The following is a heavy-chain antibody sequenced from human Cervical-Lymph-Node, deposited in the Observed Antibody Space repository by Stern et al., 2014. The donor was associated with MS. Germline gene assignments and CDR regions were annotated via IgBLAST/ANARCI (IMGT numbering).Heavy chain of an antibody. CDR1: GFTFSTYW. J-gene: IGHJ3*02. CDR2: INSDESST. V-gene: IGHV3-74*02. D-gene: IGHD2-15*01. Sequence: EVQLVESGGGLVQPGGSLRLSCAASGFTFSTYWMHWVRHAPGKGLAWVSRINSDESSTTYADSVKGRFSISRDNDKNTLYLQMNSLRAEDTAVYYCARGVMVAATYAYDIWGQGTMVTISS. CDR3: ARGVMVAATYAYDI.